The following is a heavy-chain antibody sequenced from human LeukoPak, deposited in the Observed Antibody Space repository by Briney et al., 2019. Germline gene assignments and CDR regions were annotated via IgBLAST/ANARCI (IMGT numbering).Heavy chain of an antibody. CDR1: GFTFGDYA. V-gene: IGHV3-23*01. CDR3: AKDSEIVATNLLDY. CDR2: ISGSGGST. J-gene: IGHJ4*02. D-gene: IGHD5-12*01. Sequence: GRSLRLSCTASGFTFGDYAMSWFRQAPGKGLEWVSAISGSGGSTYYADSVKGRFTISRDNSKNTLYLQMNSLRAEDTAVYYCAKDSEIVATNLLDYWGQGTLVTVSS.